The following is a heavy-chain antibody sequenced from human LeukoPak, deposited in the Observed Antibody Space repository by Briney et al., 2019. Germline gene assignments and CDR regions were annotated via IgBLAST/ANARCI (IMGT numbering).Heavy chain of an antibody. J-gene: IGHJ4*02. D-gene: IGHD3-9*01. V-gene: IGHV3-23*01. CDR1: GFTFSSYA. CDR3: GRELGWHHDILTCYYSLDY. Sequence: PGGSLRLSCAASGFTFSSYAMTWVRQAPGKGLQWVSAIGGSDGSTYYADSVKGRFTFSRDNAKNSLYLQINSLRAEDTAVYYCGRELGWHHDILTCYYSLDYWGQGTLVTVSS. CDR2: IGGSDGST.